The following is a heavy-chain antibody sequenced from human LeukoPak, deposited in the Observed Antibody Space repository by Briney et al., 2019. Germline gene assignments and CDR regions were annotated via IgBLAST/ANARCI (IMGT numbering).Heavy chain of an antibody. V-gene: IGHV1-69*05. CDR3: ARVRLEYYDFWSGYSLTAPYYYYMDV. J-gene: IGHJ6*03. CDR1: GGTFNSYA. CDR2: IIPIFGIA. Sequence: SVKVSCKASGGTFNSYAISWVRQAPGQGLEWMGGIIPIFGIANYAQKFQGRVTITTDESTSTAYMELSSLRSEDTAVYYCARVRLEYYDFWSGYSLTAPYYYYMDVWGKGTTVTVSS. D-gene: IGHD3-3*01.